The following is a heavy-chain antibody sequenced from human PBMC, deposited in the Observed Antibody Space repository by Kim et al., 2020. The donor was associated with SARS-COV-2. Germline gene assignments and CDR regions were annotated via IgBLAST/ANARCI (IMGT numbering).Heavy chain of an antibody. Sequence: SETLSLTCTVSGGSISSGDYYWSWIRQPPGKGLEWIGYIYYSGSTEYNPSLKSRVTISVDTSKNQFSLKLSSVTAADTAVYYCARVRFSITIFGVVTRLFDYWGQGTLVTVSS. J-gene: IGHJ4*02. V-gene: IGHV4-30-4*01. CDR3: ARVRFSITIFGVVTRLFDY. CDR1: GGSISSGDYY. CDR2: IYYSGST. D-gene: IGHD3-3*01.